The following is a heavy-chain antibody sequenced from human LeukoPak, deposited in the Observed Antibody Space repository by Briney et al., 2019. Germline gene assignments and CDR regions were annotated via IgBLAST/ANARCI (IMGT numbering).Heavy chain of an antibody. V-gene: IGHV3-9*01. Sequence: GGSLRLSCAASGFTFDDYAMHWVRQAPGKGLEWVSGISWNSGSIGYADSVKGRFTISRDNAKNSLYLQMNSLRAEDTALYYCAKDILADSIAVAVSDAFDIWGQGTMVTVSS. CDR3: AKDILADSIAVAVSDAFDI. D-gene: IGHD6-19*01. CDR2: ISWNSGSI. J-gene: IGHJ3*02. CDR1: GFTFDDYA.